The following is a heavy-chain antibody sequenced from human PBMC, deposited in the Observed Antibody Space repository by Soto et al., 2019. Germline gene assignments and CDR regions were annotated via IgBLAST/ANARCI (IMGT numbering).Heavy chain of an antibody. D-gene: IGHD2-2*01. CDR3: AREDSIIIPAVSDF. CDR2: VSKSDYT. CDR1: GFTFNNYG. V-gene: IGHV3-21*04. Sequence: LRLSCVVSGFTFNNYGINWVRQAPGKGLEWVSTVSKSDYTYYSDSVKGRFTISRDNAKNTVSLQMNTLRAEDAAVYYCAREDSIIIPAVSDFWGQGTLVTVSS. J-gene: IGHJ4*02.